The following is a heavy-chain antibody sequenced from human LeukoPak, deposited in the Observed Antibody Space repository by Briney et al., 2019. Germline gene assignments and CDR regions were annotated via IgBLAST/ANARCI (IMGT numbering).Heavy chain of an antibody. Sequence: GGSLTLSCAASGFTFSRYWMNWVRQAPGKGLEWVANMNEYGTEKYYVDSVRGRFTVSRDNAKNSLYLQMNSLRAEDTAVYYCARLMGDRTIYDSWGQGTLVTVSS. CDR3: ARLMGDRTIYDS. V-gene: IGHV3-7*01. CDR1: GFTFSRYW. CDR2: MNEYGTEK. D-gene: IGHD1-26*01. J-gene: IGHJ4*02.